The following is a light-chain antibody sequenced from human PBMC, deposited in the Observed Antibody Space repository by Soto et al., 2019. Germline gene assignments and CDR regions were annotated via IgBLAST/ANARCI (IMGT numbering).Light chain of an antibody. J-gene: IGLJ1*01. Sequence: QTVVTQPASVSGSPGQSITISCTGASSDVAAYKYVSWYQQHPGKAPKLIIYDVSKWPPGVSNRFFGSKSGYTASLTISGLQAEDEADYYCSLYTARGVFGTGTKLTVL. CDR3: SLYTARGV. CDR1: SSDVAAYKY. CDR2: DVS. V-gene: IGLV2-14*03.